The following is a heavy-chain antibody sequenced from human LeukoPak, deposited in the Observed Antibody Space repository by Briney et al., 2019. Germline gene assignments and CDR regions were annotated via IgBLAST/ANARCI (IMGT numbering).Heavy chain of an antibody. CDR3: AAQPCSVGRCYLDY. Sequence: GGSLRLSCAASGVAFSSFAMHWVRQAPGKGLEWVAVISYHGRDTYYADSVKGRFTISRDNSKNTLYLQLNSLGAEDTAVYYCAAQPCSVGRCYLDYWGQGTLVTVSS. CDR2: ISYHGRDT. J-gene: IGHJ4*02. CDR1: GVAFSSFA. V-gene: IGHV3-30*04. D-gene: IGHD2-15*01.